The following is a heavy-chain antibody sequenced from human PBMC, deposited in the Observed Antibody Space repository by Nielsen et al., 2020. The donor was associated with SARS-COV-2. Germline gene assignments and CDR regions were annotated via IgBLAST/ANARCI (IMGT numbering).Heavy chain of an antibody. V-gene: IGHV3-9*01. D-gene: IGHD3-22*01. CDR1: GFTFDDYA. J-gene: IGHJ4*02. Sequence: SLKISCAASGFTFDDYAMHWVRHAPGKGLEWVSGISWNSGSIGYADSVKGRFTISRDNAKNSLYLQMNSLRAEDTALYYCAKDMPYYDSSGFDYWGQGTLVTVSS. CDR3: AKDMPYYDSSGFDY. CDR2: ISWNSGSI.